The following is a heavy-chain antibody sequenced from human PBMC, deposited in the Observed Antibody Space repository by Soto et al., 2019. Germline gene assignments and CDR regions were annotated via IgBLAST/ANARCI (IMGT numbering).Heavy chain of an antibody. D-gene: IGHD7-27*01. V-gene: IGHV1-46*02. CDR1: GYTFNAYS. CDR3: ARDWALDY. CDR2: INPSGDTT. Sequence: ASVKVSCKAAGYTFNAYSVHWVRQAPGQRLEWMGMINPSGDTTTYAQNFQGRVTMTRDTSTTTVYMELSGLRSEDTAVYYCARDWALDYWGQGSLVTVSS. J-gene: IGHJ4*02.